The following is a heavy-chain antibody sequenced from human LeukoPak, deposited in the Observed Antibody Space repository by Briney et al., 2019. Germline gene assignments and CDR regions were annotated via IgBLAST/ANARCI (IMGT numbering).Heavy chain of an antibody. J-gene: IGHJ4*02. D-gene: IGHD3-16*01. CDR1: GFIFNSYA. CDR2: ISDNSGST. Sequence: PGGSLRLTCAASGFIFNSYAINWVRQAPGKGLEWVSSISDNSGSTHYADSVKGRFTISIDNSKNTLYLQVNSLRAEDTAVHYCARRAGAYTHPYDYWGQGTLVTVSS. V-gene: IGHV3-23*01. CDR3: ARRAGAYTHPYDY.